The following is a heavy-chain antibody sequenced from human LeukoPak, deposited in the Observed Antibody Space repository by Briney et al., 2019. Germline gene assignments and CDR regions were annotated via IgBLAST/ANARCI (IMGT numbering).Heavy chain of an antibody. CDR1: GFTFSNYA. J-gene: IGHJ4*02. V-gene: IGHV3-23*01. CDR2: ISGDADST. CDR3: AREGYYGSGSPPSLYFDY. Sequence: SGGSLRLSCAAFGFTFSNYAMSWVRQAPGRGLEWVSAISGDADSTYYADSVKGRFTISRDNSRSTLYLQMNSLRPEDTAIYYCAREGYYGSGSPPSLYFDYWGQGTLVTVSS. D-gene: IGHD3-10*01.